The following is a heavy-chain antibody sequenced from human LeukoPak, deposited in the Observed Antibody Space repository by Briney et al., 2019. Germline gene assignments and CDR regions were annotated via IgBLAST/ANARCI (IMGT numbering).Heavy chain of an antibody. CDR1: GYTLTELS. J-gene: IGHJ4*02. Sequence: ASVKVSCKVSGYTLTELSMHWVRQAPGKGLEWMGGFDPEDGETIYAQKSQGRVTMTEDTSTDTAYMELSSLRSEDTAVYYCARVTGNNGDYVDFDYWGQGTLVTVSS. CDR2: FDPEDGET. V-gene: IGHV1-24*01. CDR3: ARVTGNNGDYVDFDY. D-gene: IGHD4-17*01.